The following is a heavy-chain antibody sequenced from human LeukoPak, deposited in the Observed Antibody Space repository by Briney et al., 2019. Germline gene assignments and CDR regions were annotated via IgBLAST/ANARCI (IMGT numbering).Heavy chain of an antibody. J-gene: IGHJ5*02. CDR1: GGSISSYY. CDR2: IYTSGST. V-gene: IGHV4-4*07. CDR3: ARVEHSYGYENWFDP. D-gene: IGHD5-18*01. Sequence: SETLSLTCTVSGGSISSYYWSWIRQPAGKGLEWIGRIYTSGSTNYNPSLKSRVTMSVDTSKNQFSLKLSSVTAADTAVYYCARVEHSYGYENWFDPWGQGTLVTVSS.